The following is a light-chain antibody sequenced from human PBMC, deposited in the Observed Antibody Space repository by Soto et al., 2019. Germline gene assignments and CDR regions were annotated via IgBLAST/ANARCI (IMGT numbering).Light chain of an antibody. Sequence: SYELTQPPSVSMSPGQTARITCSGDELPKQYAYWYQQKPGQAPVLVICKDIERPSGIPERFSGSRSGTTVSLTISGVQAEDEADYYCQSTDSSGTVVFGGGTKLTVL. CDR2: KDI. J-gene: IGLJ2*01. CDR1: ELPKQY. V-gene: IGLV3-25*03. CDR3: QSTDSSGTVV.